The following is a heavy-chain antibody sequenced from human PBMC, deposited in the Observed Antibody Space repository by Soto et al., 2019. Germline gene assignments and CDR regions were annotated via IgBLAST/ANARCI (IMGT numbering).Heavy chain of an antibody. CDR2: ISWNSGSI. Sequence: EVQLVESGGGLVQPGRSLRLSCAASGFTFDDYAMHWVRQAPGKGLEWVSGISWNSGSIGYADSVKGRFTISRDNAKNSLYLQMNSLRAEDTALYYYAKDIRSAATPTFDYWGQGTLVTVSS. CDR1: GFTFDDYA. V-gene: IGHV3-9*01. CDR3: AKDIRSAATPTFDY. J-gene: IGHJ4*02. D-gene: IGHD2-2*01.